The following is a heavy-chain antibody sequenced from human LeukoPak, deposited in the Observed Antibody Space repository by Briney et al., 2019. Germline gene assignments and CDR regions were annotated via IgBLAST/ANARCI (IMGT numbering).Heavy chain of an antibody. J-gene: IGHJ4*02. V-gene: IGHV5-51*01. CDR1: GYSFTSYW. CDR2: IYPGDSQT. D-gene: IGHD2-21*02. CDR3: ARHGGGDPY. Sequence: GESLKISCKASGYSFTSYWIAWVRQMPGKGLEWMGIIYPGDSQTGYSPSFQGQVAMSVDKSTTTAYLQWSSLKASDTAMYYCARHGGGDPYWGQGTLVTVSS.